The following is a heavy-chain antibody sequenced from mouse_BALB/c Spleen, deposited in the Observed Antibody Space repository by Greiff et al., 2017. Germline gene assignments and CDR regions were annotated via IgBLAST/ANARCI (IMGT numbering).Heavy chain of an antibody. D-gene: IGHD1-1*01. CDR3: ARYCYGSSYGYFDV. J-gene: IGHJ1*01. CDR1: GYTFSSYW. Sequence: QVQLKQSGAELMKPGASVKISCKATGYTFSSYWIEWVKQRPGHGLEWIGEILPGSGSTNYNEKFKGKATFTADTSSNTAYMQLSSLTSEDSAVYYCARYCYGSSYGYFDVWGAGTTVTVSS. V-gene: IGHV1-9*01. CDR2: ILPGSGST.